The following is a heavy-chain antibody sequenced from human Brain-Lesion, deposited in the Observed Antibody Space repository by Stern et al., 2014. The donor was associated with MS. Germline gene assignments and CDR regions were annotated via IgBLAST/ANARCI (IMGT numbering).Heavy chain of an antibody. CDR2: FDPEDGKT. CDR1: GYTLTDLS. CDR3: ATLSPGAGGNYYRHFDY. D-gene: IGHD1-26*01. J-gene: IGHJ4*02. Sequence: QMQLVESGAEVKKPGASVKVSCKVSGYTLTDLSMHWVRQAPRKGLEWLGGFDPEDGKTIYAQKFQGRVTMTEDTSTDTAYMELSSLRSEDTAVYYCATLSPGAGGNYYRHFDYWGQGTLVTVSS. V-gene: IGHV1-24*01.